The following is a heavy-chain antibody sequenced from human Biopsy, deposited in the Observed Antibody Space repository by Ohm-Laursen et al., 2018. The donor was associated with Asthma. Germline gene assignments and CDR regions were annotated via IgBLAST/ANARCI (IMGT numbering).Heavy chain of an antibody. D-gene: IGHD3-10*01. V-gene: IGHV1-18*01. Sequence: GHSVKVSCKPSGYTFNSAGITWVRQAPGQGLEWMGWISVYNGNTKVAQKLQDRVTMVTDTSTSTAYMELRSLRSDDTAVYFCARAVDYSHYYGIDVWGQGATVTVS. CDR2: ISVYNGNT. J-gene: IGHJ6*02. CDR1: GYTFNSAG. CDR3: ARAVDYSHYYGIDV.